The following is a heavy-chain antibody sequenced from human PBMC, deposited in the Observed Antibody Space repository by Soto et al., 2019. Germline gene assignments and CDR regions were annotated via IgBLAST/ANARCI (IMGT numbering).Heavy chain of an antibody. CDR2: INSDGNKI. J-gene: IGHJ4*02. Sequence: RFIIQRDRQAPGKGLVWVSRINSDGNKIVYADSVKGRFTISRDNAKNTLYLQMNSLRAEDTAVYYCASEPDSIGFLCFGYWGQGTLGTVSS. CDR1: RFI. D-gene: IGHD3-22*01. CDR3: ASEPDSIGFLCFGY. V-gene: IGHV3-74*01.